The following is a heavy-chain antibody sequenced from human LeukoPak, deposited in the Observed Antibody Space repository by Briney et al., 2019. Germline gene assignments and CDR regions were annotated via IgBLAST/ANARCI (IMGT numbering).Heavy chain of an antibody. CDR1: GYTFTSYD. CDR3: ARSPVYGDYENGAFDI. D-gene: IGHD4-17*01. CDR2: IIPIFGTS. Sequence: GASVKVSCKASGYTFTSYDINWVRQATGRGLEWMGGIIPIFGTSNYAQRFQGRITITRDESTSTAYMELSSLKSEDAALYYCARSPVYGDYENGAFDIWGQGTMVTVSS. J-gene: IGHJ3*02. V-gene: IGHV1-69*05.